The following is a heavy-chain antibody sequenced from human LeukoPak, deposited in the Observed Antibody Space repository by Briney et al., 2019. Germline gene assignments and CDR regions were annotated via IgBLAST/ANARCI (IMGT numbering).Heavy chain of an antibody. CDR2: INHSGST. V-gene: IGHV4-34*01. J-gene: IGHJ4*02. Sequence: PSETLSLTCAVYGGSFSGYYWSWIRQPPGKGLEWIGEINHSGSTNYNPSLKSRVPISVDTSQNQFYLKLSSVTAADTAVYYCARDGYSGSDALWGQGTLVTVSS. CDR3: ARDGYSGSDAL. CDR1: GGSFSGYY. D-gene: IGHD5-12*01.